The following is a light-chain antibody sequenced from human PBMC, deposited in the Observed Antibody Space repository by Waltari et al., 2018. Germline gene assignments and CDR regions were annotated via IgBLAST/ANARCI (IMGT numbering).Light chain of an antibody. CDR3: QSYDSSTFI. CDR2: AYT. CDR1: RGSIASNY. V-gene: IGLV6-57*03. Sequence: NFFLTQPHSVSASPGQTVIISCPRSRGSIASNYVQWYQLRPGSAPITVIYAYTQRPSGVSDRFSGSLDSSSNSATLTISGLKTEDEADYYCQSYDSSTFIFGGGTTLTVL. J-gene: IGLJ2*01.